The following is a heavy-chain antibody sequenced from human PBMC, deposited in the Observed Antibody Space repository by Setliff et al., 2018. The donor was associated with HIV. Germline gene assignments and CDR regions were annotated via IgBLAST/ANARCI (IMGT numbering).Heavy chain of an antibody. D-gene: IGHD1-26*01. CDR2: IYTSGST. CDR1: GGSVSSSGYY. V-gene: IGHV4-61*10. Sequence: ASETLSLTCSVSGGSVSSSGYYWSWIRQSAEKGLEWIGHIYTSGSTNYNPSLKSRVTISLDTSKNQFSLKLSSVTAADTAIYYCARLRDMEWELIGLDYWGRGTLVTVSS. J-gene: IGHJ4*02. CDR3: ARLRDMEWELIGLDY.